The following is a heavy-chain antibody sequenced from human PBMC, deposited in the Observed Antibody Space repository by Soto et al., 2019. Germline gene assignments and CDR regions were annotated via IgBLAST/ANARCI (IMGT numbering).Heavy chain of an antibody. J-gene: IGHJ5*02. D-gene: IGHD6-19*01. CDR2: ILYDGSAK. V-gene: IGHV3-33*01. Sequence: QVQLVESGGGVVQPGRSLRLSCAASGFTFSSYGMHWVRQAPGKGLEWASVILYDGSAKYYADSVKGRFSISRDNARNTLYLQMNSLRDEDTAVYYCARLKLVAGRNRFDPWGQGTLVTVSS. CDR1: GFTFSSYG. CDR3: ARLKLVAGRNRFDP.